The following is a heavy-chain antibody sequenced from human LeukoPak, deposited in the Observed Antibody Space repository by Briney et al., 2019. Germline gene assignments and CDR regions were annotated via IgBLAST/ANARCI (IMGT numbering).Heavy chain of an antibody. Sequence: GGSLRLSCAASGFRFSSYAMSWVRKAPGKGLEWVSAISGSGVSTYYADSVKGRFTVSRDNSKNTLYLQMSSLRAEDTAVYYCAKDQRSCSSTSCHFDYWGQGTLVTVSS. CDR1: GFRFSSYA. V-gene: IGHV3-23*01. CDR2: ISGSGVST. CDR3: AKDQRSCSSTSCHFDY. D-gene: IGHD2-2*01. J-gene: IGHJ4*02.